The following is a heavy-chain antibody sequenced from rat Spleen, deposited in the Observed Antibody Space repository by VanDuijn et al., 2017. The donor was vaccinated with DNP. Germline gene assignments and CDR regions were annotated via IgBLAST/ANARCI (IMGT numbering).Heavy chain of an antibody. J-gene: IGHJ3*01. CDR1: GFTFRSYG. Sequence: EVQLVESGGGLVQPGRSLKLSCAASGFTFRSYGMAWVRQAPTRGLEWVASISTSGEYTHYRDSVKGRFTISRDNAKSTLYLQMDSLRSEDTATYYCATSSYFGYDYGFAYWGQGTLVTVSS. CDR2: ISTSGEYT. V-gene: IGHV5S13*01. D-gene: IGHD1-7*01. CDR3: ATSSYFGYDYGFAY.